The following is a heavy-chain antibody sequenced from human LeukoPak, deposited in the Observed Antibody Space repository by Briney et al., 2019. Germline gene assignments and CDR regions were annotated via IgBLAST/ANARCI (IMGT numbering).Heavy chain of an antibody. CDR1: GFTFSDYY. CDR3: ARQAVFDYFDY. D-gene: IGHD3-10*01. CDR2: ISSSDSTI. J-gene: IGHJ4*02. Sequence: GGSLRLSCAASGFTFSDYYMSWIRQAPGKGLEWVSYISSSDSTIYYADSVKGRFTISRDNTKNSLYLQMNSLRAEDTAVYYCARQAVFDYFDYWGQGTLVTVSS. V-gene: IGHV3-11*04.